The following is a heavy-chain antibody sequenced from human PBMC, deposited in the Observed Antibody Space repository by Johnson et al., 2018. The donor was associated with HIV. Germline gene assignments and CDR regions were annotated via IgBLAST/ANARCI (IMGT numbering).Heavy chain of an antibody. CDR1: GFTVSSNY. V-gene: IGHV3-66*03. CDR3: AGSGSSGYPDAFHI. CDR2: IYSGGST. Sequence: VQLVESGGGLIQPGGSLRLSCAASGFTVSSNYMSWVRQAPGKGLEWVSVIYSGGSTYYADYVKGRFTISRDNSKNTLYLQMNSLRAEDTAVYYCAGSGSSGYPDAFHIWGQGTMVTVSS. J-gene: IGHJ3*02. D-gene: IGHD3-22*01.